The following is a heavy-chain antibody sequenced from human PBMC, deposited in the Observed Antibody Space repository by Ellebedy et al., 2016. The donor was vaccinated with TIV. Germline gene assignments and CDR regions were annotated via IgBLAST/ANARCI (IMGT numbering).Heavy chain of an antibody. CDR1: GGSFSGYF. Sequence: MPSETLSLTCGVYGGSFSGYFWSWIRQPPGQGLEWIGEINPSGTTNYNPSLKSRVTMSVDTPKNQFSLRLTSVTAADTALYYCGRDPWGLDWFDPWGQGTLVTVSS. D-gene: IGHD1-26*01. CDR2: INPSGTT. J-gene: IGHJ5*02. V-gene: IGHV4-34*01. CDR3: GRDPWGLDWFDP.